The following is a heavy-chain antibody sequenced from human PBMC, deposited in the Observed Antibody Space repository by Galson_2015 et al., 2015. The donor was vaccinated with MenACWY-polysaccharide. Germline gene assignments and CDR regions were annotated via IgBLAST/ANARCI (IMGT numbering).Heavy chain of an antibody. J-gene: IGHJ4*02. Sequence: SVKVSCKASGYAFSVHSIHWVRQAPGQGPEWMGWINTASGNTRPSQRFQGRVTFTRDTSASTVYLELSSLRSEDTAVYYCVRGVRVLGATTWGADFFDYWGRATLVTVSS. CDR2: INTASGNT. CDR1: GYAFSVHS. D-gene: IGHD1-26*01. CDR3: VRGVRVLGATTWGADFFDY. V-gene: IGHV1-3*04.